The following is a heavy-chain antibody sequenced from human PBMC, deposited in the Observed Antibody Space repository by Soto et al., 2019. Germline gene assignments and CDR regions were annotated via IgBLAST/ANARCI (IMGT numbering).Heavy chain of an antibody. Sequence: EVQLVESGGGLVKPGGSLRLSCAASGFTFSSYSMNWVRQAPGKGLEWVSSISSSSSYIYYADSVKGRFTISRDNAKNSLYLQMTGLRAEDTAVYYCARDSRGSISNYFDYWGQGTLVTVSS. CDR1: GFTFSSYS. CDR3: ARDSRGSISNYFDY. D-gene: IGHD6-6*01. V-gene: IGHV3-21*01. CDR2: ISSSSSYI. J-gene: IGHJ4*02.